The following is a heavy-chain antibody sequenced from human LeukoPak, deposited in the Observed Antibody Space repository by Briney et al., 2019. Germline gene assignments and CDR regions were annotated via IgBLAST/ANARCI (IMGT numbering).Heavy chain of an antibody. J-gene: IGHJ2*01. CDR3: ARATGPFFEGWYFDL. Sequence: SETLSLTCTVSGGSISSSSYYWGWIRQPPGKGLEWIGSIYYSGSTYYNPSLKSRVTISVDTSKNQFSLKLSSVTAADTAVYYCARATGPFFEGWYFDLWGRGTLVTVSS. D-gene: IGHD3-3*01. V-gene: IGHV4-39*07. CDR2: IYYSGST. CDR1: GGSISSSSYY.